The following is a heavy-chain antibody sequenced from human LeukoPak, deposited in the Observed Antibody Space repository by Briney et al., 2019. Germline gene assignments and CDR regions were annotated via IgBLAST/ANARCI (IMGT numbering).Heavy chain of an antibody. Sequence: SETLSLTCAVYGGSFSGYYWSWIRQPPGKGLEWIGEINHSGSTNYNPSLKSRVTISVDTSKNQFSLKLSSVTAADTAVYYCATWGVKRPRYYYYGMDVWGQGTTVTVSS. CDR3: ATWGVKRPRYYYYGMDV. J-gene: IGHJ6*02. CDR1: GGSFSGYY. D-gene: IGHD3-16*01. V-gene: IGHV4-34*01. CDR2: INHSGST.